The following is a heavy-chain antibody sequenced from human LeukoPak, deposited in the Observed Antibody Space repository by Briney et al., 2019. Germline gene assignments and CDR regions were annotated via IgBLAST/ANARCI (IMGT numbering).Heavy chain of an antibody. V-gene: IGHV4-39*07. J-gene: IGHJ4*02. D-gene: IGHD3-22*01. Sequence: PSETLSLTCTVSGDSISSSSYYWGWIRQPPGKGLEWIGSIYYSGSTYYNPSLKSRVTISVDTSKNQFSLKLSSVAAADTAVYYCARVTGYVIEDYFDYWGQGTLVTVSS. CDR3: ARVTGYVIEDYFDY. CDR2: IYYSGST. CDR1: GDSISSSSYY.